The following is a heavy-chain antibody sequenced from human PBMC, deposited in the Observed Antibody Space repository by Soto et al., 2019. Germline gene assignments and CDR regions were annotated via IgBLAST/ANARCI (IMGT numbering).Heavy chain of an antibody. Sequence: ASVKVSCKASGGTFSSYTISWVRQAPGQGLEWMGRIIPILGIANYAQKFQGRVTITADKSTSTAYMELSSLRSEDTAVYYCARDHGFSNGMDVWGQGTTVTVSS. V-gene: IGHV1-69*04. CDR3: ARDHGFSNGMDV. J-gene: IGHJ6*02. CDR1: GGTFSSYT. CDR2: IIPILGIA. D-gene: IGHD3-3*01.